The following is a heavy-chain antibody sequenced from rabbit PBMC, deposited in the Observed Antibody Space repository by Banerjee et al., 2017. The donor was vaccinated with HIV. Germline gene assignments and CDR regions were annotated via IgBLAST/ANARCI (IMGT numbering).Heavy chain of an antibody. CDR2: INTGSSGST. Sequence: QEQLEESGGDLVKPEGSLTLTCTASGFSFSSSYWICWVRQAPGKGLEWIGCINTGSSGSTYYANWAKGRFTVSKTSSTTVTLQMTSLTAADTATYFCARGGSYYTLWGPGTLVTVS. V-gene: IGHV1S45*01. CDR1: GFSFSSSYW. CDR3: ARGGSYYTL. D-gene: IGHD8-1*01. J-gene: IGHJ4*01.